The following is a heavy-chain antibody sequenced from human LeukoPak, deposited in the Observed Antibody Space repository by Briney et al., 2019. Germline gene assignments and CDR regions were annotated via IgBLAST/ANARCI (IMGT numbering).Heavy chain of an antibody. Sequence: KPSETLSLTCTVSGGSISSSSYHWGWIRQPPGKGLEWIGSIYYSGSTYYNPSLKSRVTISVDTSKNQFSLKLSSVTAADTAVYYCARQIYCGGDCYSGFDYWGQGTLVTVSS. V-gene: IGHV4-39*01. J-gene: IGHJ4*02. CDR2: IYYSGST. CDR1: GGSISSSSYH. CDR3: ARQIYCGGDCYSGFDY. D-gene: IGHD2-21*01.